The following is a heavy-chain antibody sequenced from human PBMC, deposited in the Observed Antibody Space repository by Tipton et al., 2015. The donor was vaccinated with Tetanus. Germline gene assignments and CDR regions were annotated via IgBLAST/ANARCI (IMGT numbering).Heavy chain of an antibody. V-gene: IGHV4-39*01. CDR2: IYYGGST. D-gene: IGHD2-21*01. Sequence: TLSLTCTVSGGSFSSGNDYWAWIRQPPGKGLEWVGSIYYGGSTYFNPSLRSRGTISIDTSRNQFSLQLSSVTAADTALYFCARRSHIGAPVWGQGTLVTVAS. CDR3: ARRSHIGAPV. J-gene: IGHJ3*01. CDR1: GGSFSSGNDY.